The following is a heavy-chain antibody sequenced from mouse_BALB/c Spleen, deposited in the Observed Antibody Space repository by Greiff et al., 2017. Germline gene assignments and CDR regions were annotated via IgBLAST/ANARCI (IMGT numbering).Heavy chain of an antibody. CDR2: INPSNGGT. J-gene: IGHJ3*01. Sequence: EVQLQQSGPELVKPGASVKIPCKASGYTFTDYNMDWVKQSHGKSLEWIGDINPSNGGTIYNQKFKGKATLTVDKSSSTAYMELRSLTSEDTAVYYCARPGEGFAYWGQGTLVTVSA. CDR1: GYTFTDYN. CDR3: ARPGEGFAY. V-gene: IGHV1-18*01.